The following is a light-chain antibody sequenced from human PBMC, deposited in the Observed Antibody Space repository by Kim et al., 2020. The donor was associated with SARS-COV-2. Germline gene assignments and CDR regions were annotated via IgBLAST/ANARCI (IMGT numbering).Light chain of an antibody. CDR3: QQYGGSPIS. CDR2: GAF. J-gene: IGKJ5*01. Sequence: EIVLTQSPGTLSLSPGERATLSCRAGQSVSSTYLGWYQQKPGQAPSLLIYGAFNRATGIPDRFSGSGSGTDFTLTISRLGPEDFAVYYCQQYGGSPISFGQGTRLGIK. CDR1: QSVSSTY. V-gene: IGKV3-20*01.